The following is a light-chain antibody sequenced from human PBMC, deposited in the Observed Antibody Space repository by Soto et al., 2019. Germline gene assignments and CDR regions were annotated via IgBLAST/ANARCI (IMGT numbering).Light chain of an antibody. V-gene: IGKV1-39*01. Sequence: DIQMIQSPSSLSASVGDRVTITCRASQSISSYLNWYQQKPGKAPKLLIYASSSLQSGVPSRFSGSGSGTDFTLTIRSLQPEDFATYYCQQTYSTPRTFGPGTKVDIK. CDR2: ASS. CDR1: QSISSY. J-gene: IGKJ3*01. CDR3: QQTYSTPRT.